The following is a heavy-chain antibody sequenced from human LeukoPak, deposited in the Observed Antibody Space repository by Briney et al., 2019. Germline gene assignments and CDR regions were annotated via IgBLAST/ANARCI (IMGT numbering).Heavy chain of an antibody. CDR1: GFTFSSCG. J-gene: IGHJ4*02. Sequence: PGGSLRLSCAASGFTFSSCGMNWVRQAPGKGLEWVAFIRYDGTNKYYADSVKGRFTISRDNSKNTLYLQMNSLRVEDTALYYCAKDRAGFCGSASCLGTYWGQGTLVTVSS. V-gene: IGHV3-30*02. CDR3: AKDRAGFCGSASCLGTY. D-gene: IGHD2-2*01. CDR2: IRYDGTNK.